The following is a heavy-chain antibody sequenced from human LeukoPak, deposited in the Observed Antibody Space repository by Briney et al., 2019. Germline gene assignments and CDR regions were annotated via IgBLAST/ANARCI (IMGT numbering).Heavy chain of an antibody. CDR3: ARDLQEISSFYFDY. CDR2: LSFDASGR. Sequence: TSLRLSCVVSELNFKTHAMHWVRQAPGKGLEWVAGLSFDASGRNYADSVKGRFTISRDNSKNTLYLQMHSLSPEDTAVYFCARDLQEISSFYFDYWGQGSLVAVSS. J-gene: IGHJ4*02. CDR1: ELNFKTHA. D-gene: IGHD3-16*02. V-gene: IGHV3-30*04.